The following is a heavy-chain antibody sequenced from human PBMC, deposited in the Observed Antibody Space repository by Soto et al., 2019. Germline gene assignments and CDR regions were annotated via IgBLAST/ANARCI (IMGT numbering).Heavy chain of an antibody. J-gene: IGHJ6*02. V-gene: IGHV4-34*01. CDR3: ARSRRDGSNWYYYYYYGMDV. CDR2: INHSGST. Sequence: SETLSLTCAVSGGSISSGGYSWSWIRQPPGKGLEWIGEINHSGSTNYNPSLKSRVTISVDTSKNQFSLKLSSVTAADTAVYYCARSRRDGSNWYYYYYYGMDVWGQGTTVT. D-gene: IGHD5-12*01. CDR1: GGSISSGGYS.